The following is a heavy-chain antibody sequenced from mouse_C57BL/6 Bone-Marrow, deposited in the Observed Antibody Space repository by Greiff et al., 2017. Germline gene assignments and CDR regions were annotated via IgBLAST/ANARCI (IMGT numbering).Heavy chain of an antibody. J-gene: IGHJ4*01. V-gene: IGHV1-52*01. CDR1: GYTFTSYR. CDR3: TRSRRAMDY. CDR2: FDPSDSET. Sequence: QVQLQQPGAELVRPGSSVKLSCKASGYTFTSYRMHWVKQRPIQGLEWIGNFDPSDSETHYNQKFKDKATLTVEKSSSTAYMQLSSLTSEDSAVYYCTRSRRAMDYWGQGTSVTVSS.